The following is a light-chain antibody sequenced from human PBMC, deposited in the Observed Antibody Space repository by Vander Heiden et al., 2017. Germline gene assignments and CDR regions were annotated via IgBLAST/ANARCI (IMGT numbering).Light chain of an antibody. CDR1: QSVSIN. J-gene: IGKJ1*01. Sequence: EIVMTQSPVTLSVSPGEGATISCRASQSVSINLAWYQQKPGQAPRLLIYGTSARATGIPARFSGSRSGTEFTLTISSLLSEDFAIYYCQQYYNWPWTFGHGTKVEIK. V-gene: IGKV3-15*01. CDR3: QQYYNWPWT. CDR2: GTS.